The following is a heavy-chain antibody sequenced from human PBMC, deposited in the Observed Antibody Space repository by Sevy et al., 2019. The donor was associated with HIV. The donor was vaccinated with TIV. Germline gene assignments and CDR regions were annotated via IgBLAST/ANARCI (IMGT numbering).Heavy chain of an antibody. CDR3: AIVFGMAADATWWCDL. J-gene: IGHJ5*02. D-gene: IGHD6-13*01. Sequence: GGSLRLSCAASGFTFSSYAMSWVRQAPGKGLEWVSAIRGSGGSTYYADSVKGRFTISRDNSKNTLYLQMNSLRAEDTAVYYCAIVFGMAADATWWCDLWGQGTQVTVSS. V-gene: IGHV3-23*01. CDR1: GFTFSSYA. CDR2: IRGSGGST.